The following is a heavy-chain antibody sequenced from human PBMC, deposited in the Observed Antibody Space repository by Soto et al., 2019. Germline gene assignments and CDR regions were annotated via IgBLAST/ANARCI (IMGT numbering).Heavy chain of an antibody. J-gene: IGHJ4*02. CDR1: GFSFSNYR. Sequence: EVQMVEAGGGLVKPGGSLRLSCEVSGFSFSNYRMKWVRQAPGKGLEWVSSISSSSSFIYYAESVKGRFTISRDNAKNSLYLQMNSLIVDDTAVYYCARDLFDSWGQGTLVTVSS. V-gene: IGHV3-21*01. CDR3: ARDLFDS. CDR2: ISSSSSFI.